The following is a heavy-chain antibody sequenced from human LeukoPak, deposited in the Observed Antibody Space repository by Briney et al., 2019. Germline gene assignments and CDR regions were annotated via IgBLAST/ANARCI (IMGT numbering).Heavy chain of an antibody. CDR3: ARQNGIVAIDY. J-gene: IGHJ4*02. Sequence: SETLSLTCTVSGGSISSYYWSWVRQPPGKGLEWIGYIYASGSTNYNPSLKSRVTISVDTSKNQFSLKLNSVTAADTAVYYCARQNGIVAIDYWGQGTLVTVSS. V-gene: IGHV4-4*09. CDR2: IYASGST. D-gene: IGHD3-22*01. CDR1: GGSISSYY.